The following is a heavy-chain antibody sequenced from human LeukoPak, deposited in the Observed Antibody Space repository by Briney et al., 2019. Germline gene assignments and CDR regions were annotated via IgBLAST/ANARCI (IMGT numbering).Heavy chain of an antibody. V-gene: IGHV3-13*01. Sequence: GGSLRLSCAASGFTFSSYAMSWVRQAPGKGLEWVPAIGTAGDTYYPGSVKGRFTISRENAKNSLYLQMNSLRAGDTAVYYCARGGSYGDFFFDYWGQGTLVTVSS. CDR2: IGTAGDT. CDR1: GFTFSSYA. D-gene: IGHD4-17*01. J-gene: IGHJ4*02. CDR3: ARGGSYGDFFFDY.